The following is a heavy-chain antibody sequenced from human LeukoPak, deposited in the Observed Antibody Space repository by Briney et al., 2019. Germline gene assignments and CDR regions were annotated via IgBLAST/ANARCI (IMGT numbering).Heavy chain of an antibody. Sequence: ASVKVSCKASGYTFTGYYMHWVRQAPGQGLEWMGWINPNSGGTNYAQKFQGRVTMTRDTSISTDYMELSRLRSDDTAVYYCARVRGYYDSSGWDYFDYWGQGTLVTVSS. CDR2: INPNSGGT. V-gene: IGHV1-2*02. CDR1: GYTFTGYY. J-gene: IGHJ4*02. CDR3: ARVRGYYDSSGWDYFDY. D-gene: IGHD3-22*01.